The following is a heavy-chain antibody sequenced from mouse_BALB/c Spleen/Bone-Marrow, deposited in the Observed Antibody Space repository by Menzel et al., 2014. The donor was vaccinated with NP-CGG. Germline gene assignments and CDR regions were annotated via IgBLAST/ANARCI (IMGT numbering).Heavy chain of an antibody. J-gene: IGHJ3*01. D-gene: IGHD2-4*01. V-gene: IGHV2-9*02. Sequence: QVQLQQSGPGLVAPSQRLSITCTVSGFSLTTYGVYWVRQPPGKGLEWLGVIWAGGSTNYNSALMSRLSISKDNSKSQVFLKMNSLQTDDTAMYYCARGYDYDSFAYWGQGTLVTVSA. CDR2: IWAGGST. CDR3: ARGYDYDSFAY. CDR1: GFSLTTYG.